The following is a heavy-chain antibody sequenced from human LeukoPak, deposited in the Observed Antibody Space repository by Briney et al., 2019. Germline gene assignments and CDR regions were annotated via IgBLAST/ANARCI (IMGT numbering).Heavy chain of an antibody. Sequence: GGSLRLSCAASGFTFSSYWMHWVRQAPGKGLECVSAISGRGDTTYYADSVKGRFTISRDNSKNTLYVQMNSLRAEDTAVYYCAKNCRGLPDEPFDYWGQGTLVTVSS. V-gene: IGHV3-23*01. D-gene: IGHD4-17*01. J-gene: IGHJ4*02. CDR3: AKNCRGLPDEPFDY. CDR2: ISGRGDTT. CDR1: GFTFSSYW.